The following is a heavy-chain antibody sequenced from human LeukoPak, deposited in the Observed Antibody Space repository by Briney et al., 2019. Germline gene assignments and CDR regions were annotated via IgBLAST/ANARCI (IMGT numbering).Heavy chain of an antibody. J-gene: IGHJ5*02. Sequence: PGGSLRLSCAASGFTFSSYWMHWVRQVPGKGLVRVSRINTDGSSTRYADSVKGRFTISRDNAKNALCLQMNSLRAEDTAVYYCARSTGGSYYHWGQGTLVTVSS. V-gene: IGHV3-74*01. D-gene: IGHD1-26*01. CDR1: GFTFSSYW. CDR2: INTDGSST. CDR3: ARSTGGSYYH.